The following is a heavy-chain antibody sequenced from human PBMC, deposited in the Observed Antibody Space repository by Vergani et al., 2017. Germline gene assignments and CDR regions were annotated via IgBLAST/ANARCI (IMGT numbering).Heavy chain of an antibody. CDR2: IYSGGST. CDR1: GFTVSSNY. D-gene: IGHD6-13*01. J-gene: IGHJ4*02. Sequence: EVQLVESGGGLVQPGGSLRLSCAASGFTVSSNYMSWVRQAPGKGLEWVSVIYSGGSTYYADSVKGRFTSSRHNSKNTLYLQMNSLSAEDTAVYYCARGVPGIAFDYWGQGTLVTVSS. CDR3: ARGVPGIAFDY. V-gene: IGHV3-53*04.